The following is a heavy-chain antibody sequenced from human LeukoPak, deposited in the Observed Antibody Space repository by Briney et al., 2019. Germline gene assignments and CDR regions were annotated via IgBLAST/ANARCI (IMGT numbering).Heavy chain of an antibody. CDR2: MYHSGST. V-gene: IGHV4-4*02. CDR3: ATWTSAVAALFDY. J-gene: IGHJ4*02. D-gene: IGHD6-19*01. Sequence: NSSETLSLTCAVSGGSISSNNWWNWVRQPPGKGLEWIGEMYHSGSTNYNPSLKSRVTISVDKSKNELSLRLSSVTAADTAVYYCATWTSAVAALFDYWGQGTLVTVSS. CDR1: GGSISSNNW.